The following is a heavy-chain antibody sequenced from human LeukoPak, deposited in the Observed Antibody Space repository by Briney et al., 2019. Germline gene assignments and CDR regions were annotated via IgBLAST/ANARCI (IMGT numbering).Heavy chain of an antibody. CDR3: ARGLAHSYIDY. V-gene: IGHV3-23*01. CDR2: ISGSGGST. Sequence: GGSLRLSCAASGFTFSSYAMSWVRQAPGKGLEWVSAISGSGGSTYYADSVKGRFTISRDNSKNTLYLQMTSLRADDTAVYYCARGLAHSYIDYWGQGTLVTVSS. J-gene: IGHJ4*02. CDR1: GFTFSSYA. D-gene: IGHD5-18*01.